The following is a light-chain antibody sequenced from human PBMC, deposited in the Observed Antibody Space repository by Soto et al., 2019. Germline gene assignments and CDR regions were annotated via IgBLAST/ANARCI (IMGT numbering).Light chain of an antibody. Sequence: DTQMTQSPSTLSASVGDRVTITCRASQSISNCLAWYQQRPGRAPNLLIHTASTLKSGVPSRFSGSGSGTEFTLTISSLQPDYFATYYCQQYKSYSPTFGQGTKVEIK. CDR3: QQYKSYSPT. V-gene: IGKV1-5*03. CDR2: TAS. J-gene: IGKJ1*01. CDR1: QSISNC.